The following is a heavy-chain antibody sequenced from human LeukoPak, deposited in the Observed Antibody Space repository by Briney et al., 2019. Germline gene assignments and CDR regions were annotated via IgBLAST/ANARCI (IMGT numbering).Heavy chain of an antibody. Sequence: GGSLRLSCAASGFTFSSYGMHWVRQAPGKGLEWVAVKSYDGSNKYYADSVKGRFTISRDNSKNTLYLQMNSLRAEDTAVYYCAKDRPLRGLGELSWGQGTLVTVSS. V-gene: IGHV3-30*18. CDR3: AKDRPLRGLGELS. J-gene: IGHJ5*02. CDR2: KSYDGSNK. CDR1: GFTFSSYG. D-gene: IGHD3-16*01.